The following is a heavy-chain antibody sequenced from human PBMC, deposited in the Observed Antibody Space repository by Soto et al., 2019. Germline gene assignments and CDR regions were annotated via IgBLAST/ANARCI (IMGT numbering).Heavy chain of an antibody. V-gene: IGHV4-59*01. D-gene: IGHD5-12*01. Sequence: SETLSLTCTVSGGSISSYYWSWIRQPPGKGLEWIGYIYYSWSTNYNPSLKSRVTISVDTSKNQFSLKLSSVTAADTAVYYCARGGYSGYDSFDYWGQGTLVTVSS. CDR1: GGSISSYY. CDR2: IYYSWST. CDR3: ARGGYSGYDSFDY. J-gene: IGHJ4*02.